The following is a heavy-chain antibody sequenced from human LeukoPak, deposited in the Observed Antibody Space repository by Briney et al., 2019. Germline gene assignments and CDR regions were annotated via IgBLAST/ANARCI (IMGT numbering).Heavy chain of an antibody. V-gene: IGHV3-23*01. D-gene: IGHD3-22*01. J-gene: IGHJ3*02. CDR2: ISGSGSST. CDR1: GFTFSSYA. CDR3: ARLPDSSDYYDSSGYPDAFDI. Sequence: GGSLRLSCAASGFTFSSYARNCVRQAPGKGLEWVSGISGSGSSTYYADSVKGRFTISRDNSKNTLNLQMNSLRAEDTAVYYCARLPDSSDYYDSSGYPDAFDIWGQGTMVTVSS.